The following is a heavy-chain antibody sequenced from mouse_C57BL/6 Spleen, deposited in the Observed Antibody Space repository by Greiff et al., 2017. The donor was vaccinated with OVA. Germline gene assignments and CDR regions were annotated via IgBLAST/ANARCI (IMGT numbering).Heavy chain of an antibody. CDR3: ARSLYYGSSFDY. CDR2: IDPANGNT. V-gene: IGHV14-3*01. Sequence: EVQRVESVAELVRPGASVKLSCTASGFNIKNTYMHWVKQRPEQGLEWIGRIDPANGNTKYAPKFQGKATITADTSSNTAYLQLSSLTSEDTAIYYCARSLYYGSSFDYWGQGTTLTVSS. D-gene: IGHD1-1*01. CDR1: GFNIKNTY. J-gene: IGHJ2*01.